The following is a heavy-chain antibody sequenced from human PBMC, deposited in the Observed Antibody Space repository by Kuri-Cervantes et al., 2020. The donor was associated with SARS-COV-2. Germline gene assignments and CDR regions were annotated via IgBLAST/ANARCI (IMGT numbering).Heavy chain of an antibody. CDR3: ARGDYYDSSGYYLHYFDY. J-gene: IGHJ4*02. D-gene: IGHD3-22*01. Sequence: GGSLRLSCAASGFTFSSYAMHWVRQAPGKGLEWMAVISYDGSNKYYADSVKGRFTISRDNSKNTLYLQMNSLRAEDTAVYYCARGDYYDSSGYYLHYFDYWGQGTLVTVSS. CDR2: ISYDGSNK. V-gene: IGHV3-30-3*01. CDR1: GFTFSSYA.